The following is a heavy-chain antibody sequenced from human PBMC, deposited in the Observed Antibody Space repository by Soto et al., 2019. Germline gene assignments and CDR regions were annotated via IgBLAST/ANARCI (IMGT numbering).Heavy chain of an antibody. Sequence: EVKLVESGGGWFQPGGSLRLSCETSGFIFSMYWMHWVRQVPGKGPQWVARITDDGSTTYYADSVEGRFTISRDNARNALYLQMISLRADEPALYYYTRGPLPTSIGTGSFWGPGTLVTVSS. V-gene: IGHV3-74*01. J-gene: IGHJ4*02. D-gene: IGHD3-10*01. CDR1: GFIFSMYW. CDR3: TRGPLPTSIGTGSF. CDR2: ITDDGSTT.